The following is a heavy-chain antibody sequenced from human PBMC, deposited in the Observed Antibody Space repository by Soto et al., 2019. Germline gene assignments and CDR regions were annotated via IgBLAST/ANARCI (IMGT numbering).Heavy chain of an antibody. Sequence: TSETLSLTCTVSGGSTMSYFWSWVRQPPGKGLEWIGQIYSSGSTYYSPSLKSRVTISVDTSENQFSLKLSSVTAADTAVYYCARHLPGSVFGQDYWGPGSQVTVSS. J-gene: IGHJ4*02. D-gene: IGHD2-15*01. CDR2: IYSSGST. CDR3: ARHLPGSVFGQDY. V-gene: IGHV4-59*08. CDR1: GGSTMSYF.